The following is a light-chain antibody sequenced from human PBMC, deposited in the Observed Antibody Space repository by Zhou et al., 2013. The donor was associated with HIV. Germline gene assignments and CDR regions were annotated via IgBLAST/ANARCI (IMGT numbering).Light chain of an antibody. CDR2: GVS. CDR3: QQYNNWPPAS. V-gene: IGKV3-15*01. CDR1: QSVSRGN. Sequence: EIVLTQSPATLSLSPGERATLSCRASQSVSRGNFAWYQQKPGQAPRLLIYGVSTRATGISARFSGSGSETEFTLTISSLQSEDFAVYYCQQYNNWPPASFGQGTKLEIK. J-gene: IGKJ2*03.